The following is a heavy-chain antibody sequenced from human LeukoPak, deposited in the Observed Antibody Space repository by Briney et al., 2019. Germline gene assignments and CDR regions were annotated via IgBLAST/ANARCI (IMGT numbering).Heavy chain of an antibody. Sequence: ASVKVSCKASGYTFTSYGISWVRQAPGQGLEWMGWISAYNGNANYAQKLQGRVTMTTDTSTSTAYVELRSLRSDDTAVYYCARERARGVPYYYDSSGYEDYWGQGTLVTVSS. CDR2: ISAYNGNA. V-gene: IGHV1-18*01. J-gene: IGHJ4*02. CDR3: ARERARGVPYYYDSSGYEDY. CDR1: GYTFTSYG. D-gene: IGHD3-22*01.